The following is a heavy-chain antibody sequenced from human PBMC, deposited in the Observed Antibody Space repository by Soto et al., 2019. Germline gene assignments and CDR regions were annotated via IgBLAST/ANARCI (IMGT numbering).Heavy chain of an antibody. J-gene: IGHJ5*02. CDR3: TTGAAPGQEISLFEA. CDR1: GFTFTSYW. D-gene: IGHD3-3*01. CDR2: IKSDGTTT. V-gene: IGHV3-74*01. Sequence: EVQLVESGGGLVQPGGSLRLSCAASGFTFTSYWMHWVRQAPGKGLVWVSRIKSDGTTTTYADSVKGRFTISRDNAKNTVFLQKTSLGTKDTVEFYGTTGAAPGQEISLFEAWGQGPRVPVSS.